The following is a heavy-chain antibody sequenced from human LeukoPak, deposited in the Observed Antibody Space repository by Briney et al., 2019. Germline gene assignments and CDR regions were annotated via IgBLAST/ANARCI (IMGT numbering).Heavy chain of an antibody. CDR2: VQYSGST. CDR1: GGSISSSTYD. CDR3: AREGKGKASDY. J-gene: IGHJ4*02. V-gene: IGHV4-39*07. Sequence: PSETLSLTCTVSGGSISSSTYDWGWIRQPPGKGLEWIGSVQYSGSTDYSPTLQSRVTISVDTSKYHFSLKLSSVTAADTAVYYCAREGKGKASDYWGQGTLVTVSS.